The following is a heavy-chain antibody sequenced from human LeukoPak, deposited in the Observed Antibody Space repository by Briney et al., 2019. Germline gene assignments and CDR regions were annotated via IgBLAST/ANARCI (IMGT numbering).Heavy chain of an antibody. J-gene: IGHJ5*02. CDR2: IYHTGST. CDR1: GYSISSDKY. Sequence: SETLSLTCEVSGYSISSDKYWGWIRQPPGHGLEWIGSIYHTGSTYYNPSLKSRVSISVDTSKNQFSLKFTSVTAADTAVYYCARSHSGWQGHNNWFDPWGQGTLVTVSS. V-gene: IGHV4-38-2*01. CDR3: ARSHSGWQGHNNWFDP. D-gene: IGHD6-19*01.